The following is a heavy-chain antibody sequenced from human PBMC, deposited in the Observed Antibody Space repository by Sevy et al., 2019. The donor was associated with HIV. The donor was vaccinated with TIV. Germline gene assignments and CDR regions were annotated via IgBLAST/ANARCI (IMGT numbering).Heavy chain of an antibody. CDR3: ARCILDTCMVPLYYYGMDV. J-gene: IGHJ6*02. D-gene: IGHD5-18*01. CDR1: GDSITSGDYY. Sequence: SETLSLTCTVSGDSITSGDYYWSWIRQPPGRGLEWIGNIYNSVTTHYNPSLKSRVIISGDTSRNQLSLKLNAVTAADPAVYYCARCILDTCMVPLYYYGMDVWGQGTTVTVSS. V-gene: IGHV4-30-4*01. CDR2: IYNSVTT.